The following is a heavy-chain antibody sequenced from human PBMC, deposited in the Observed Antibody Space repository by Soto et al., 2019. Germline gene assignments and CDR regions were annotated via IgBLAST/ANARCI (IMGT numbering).Heavy chain of an antibody. J-gene: IGHJ4*02. D-gene: IGHD4-17*01. Sequence: PGGSLRLSCAASGFSFSLSTLHWVRQAPGKGLEYISAVSHDGVNTYYADYVKDRFTISRDNSKNTMYLQMGSLRPEDMAVYYCARDDYGDYVFTYWGRGTLVTVSS. CDR1: GFSFSLST. V-gene: IGHV3-64*02. CDR2: VSHDGVNT. CDR3: ARDDYGDYVFTY.